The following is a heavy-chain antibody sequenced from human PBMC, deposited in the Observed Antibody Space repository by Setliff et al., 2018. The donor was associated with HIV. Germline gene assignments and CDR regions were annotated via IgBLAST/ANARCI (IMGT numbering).Heavy chain of an antibody. V-gene: IGHV4-61*02. Sequence: SETLSLTCTVSGYSISSGYYWSWIRQPAGKGLEWIGRIYTSGSTNYNPSLKSRVTMSVDTSKNQFSLKLTSLTAADTAVYYCARIDGEAADTNYWGQGTLVTVSS. CDR2: IYTSGST. D-gene: IGHD6-13*01. CDR3: ARIDGEAADTNY. J-gene: IGHJ4*02. CDR1: GYSISSGYY.